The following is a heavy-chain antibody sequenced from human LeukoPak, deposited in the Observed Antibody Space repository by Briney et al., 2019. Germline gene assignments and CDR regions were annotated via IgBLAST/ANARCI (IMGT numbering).Heavy chain of an antibody. D-gene: IGHD3-9*01. CDR1: GFTFNKFA. J-gene: IGHJ4*02. V-gene: IGHV3-23*01. CDR3: ARTYDILTGPFDY. CDR2: LGATGAGT. Sequence: GESLRLSCAASGFTFNKFAMNWVRQAPGKGLEWVSGLGATGAGTKYAESVRGRFTISRDNAKNSLYLQMNSLRAEDTAVYYCARTYDILTGPFDYWGQGTLVTVSS.